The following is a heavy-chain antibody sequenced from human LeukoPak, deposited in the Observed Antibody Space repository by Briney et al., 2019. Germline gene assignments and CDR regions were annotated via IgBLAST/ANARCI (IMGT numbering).Heavy chain of an antibody. V-gene: IGHV4-59*01. CDR2: IYYSGST. D-gene: IGHD1-26*01. J-gene: IGHJ4*02. CDR3: GRGTIVGPVPSKD. CDR1: GNSISRYY. Sequence: PSETLSLTCTVSGNSISRYYRSWIRQPPGKGLEWVGDIYYSGSTTNNPSLTSRVTISVYTSKNQISLKLSSVTAADTPVYHCGRGTIVGPVPSKDWGEGTLVTL.